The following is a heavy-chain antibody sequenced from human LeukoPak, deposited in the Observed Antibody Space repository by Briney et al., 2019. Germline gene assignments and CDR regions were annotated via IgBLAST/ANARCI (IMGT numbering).Heavy chain of an antibody. CDR2: ISSSGST. V-gene: IGHV4-59*01. J-gene: IGHJ4*02. CDR3: ARSPITAAGEVDY. Sequence: SETLSLTCTVSGGSINSYYWSWIRQPPGKGLEWIGYISSSGSTNYNPSLKSRVTISVDTSKNHFSLKLSSVTAADSAVYYCARSPITAAGEVDYWGQGALVTVSS. D-gene: IGHD6-13*01. CDR1: GGSINSYY.